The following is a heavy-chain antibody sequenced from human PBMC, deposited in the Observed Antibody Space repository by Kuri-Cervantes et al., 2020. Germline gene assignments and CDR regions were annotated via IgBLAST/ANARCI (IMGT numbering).Heavy chain of an antibody. J-gene: IGHJ4*02. D-gene: IGHD5-12*01. Sequence: ASVKVSCKASGYTFTSYAMHWVRQAPGQRLEWMGWINAGNGNTKYSQKFQGKVTITADESASTAYMELSSLRSEDTAVYYCARGRGYSGRYFDYWGQGTLVTVSS. V-gene: IGHV1-3*01. CDR3: ARGRGYSGRYFDY. CDR1: GYTFTSYA. CDR2: INAGNGNT.